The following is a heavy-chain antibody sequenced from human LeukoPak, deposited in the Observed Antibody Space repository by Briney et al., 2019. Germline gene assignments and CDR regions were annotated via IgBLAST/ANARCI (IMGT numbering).Heavy chain of an antibody. CDR3: ARPDAYGDYGVY. J-gene: IGHJ4*02. V-gene: IGHV3-7*01. D-gene: IGHD4-17*01. Sequence: GGSLRLSCAASGFTFSSYSMNWVRQAPGKGLEWVANIKQDGSEKYYVDSVKGRFTISRDNAKNSLYLQMNSLRAEDTAVYYCARPDAYGDYGVYWGQGTLVTVSS. CDR2: IKQDGSEK. CDR1: GFTFSSYS.